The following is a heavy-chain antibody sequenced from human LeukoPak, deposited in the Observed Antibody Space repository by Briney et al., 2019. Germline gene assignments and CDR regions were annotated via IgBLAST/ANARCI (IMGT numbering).Heavy chain of an antibody. D-gene: IGHD2-15*01. J-gene: IGHJ4*02. CDR2: IIPIFGTA. Sequence: ASVKVSCKASGGTFSSYAISWVRQAPGQGLEWMGGIIPIFGTANYAQKFQGRVTMTTDTSTSTAYMELRSLRSDDTAVYYCARESCSGGSCPIDYWGQGTLVTVSS. CDR1: GGTFSSYA. CDR3: ARESCSGGSCPIDY. V-gene: IGHV1-69*05.